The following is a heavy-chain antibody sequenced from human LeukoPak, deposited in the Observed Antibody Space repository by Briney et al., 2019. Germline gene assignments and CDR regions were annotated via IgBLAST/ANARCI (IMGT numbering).Heavy chain of an antibody. CDR3: ARPSKGGVVTTEFDY. CDR2: ISAYNGNT. CDR1: GYTFTSYG. Sequence: ASVKVSCKASGYTFTSYGISWVRQAPGQGLEWMGWISAYNGNTNYAQKLQGRVTMTRDTSTSTVYMELSSLRSEDTAVYYCARPSKGGVVTTEFDYWGQGTLVTVSS. D-gene: IGHD3-3*01. J-gene: IGHJ4*02. V-gene: IGHV1-18*01.